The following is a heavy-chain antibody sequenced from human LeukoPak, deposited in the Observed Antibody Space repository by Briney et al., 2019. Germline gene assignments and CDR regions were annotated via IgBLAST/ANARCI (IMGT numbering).Heavy chain of an antibody. CDR1: GGSISSSSYY. V-gene: IGHV4-39*01. CDR3: ARGGPVYYYDSSGYYPDY. Sequence: SETLSLTCTVSGGSISSSSYYWGWIRQPPGKGLEGIGSIYYSGSTYYNPSLKSRVTISVDTSKNQFSLKLSSVTAADTAVYYCARGGPVYYYDSSGYYPDYWGQGTLVTVSS. D-gene: IGHD3-22*01. J-gene: IGHJ4*02. CDR2: IYYSGST.